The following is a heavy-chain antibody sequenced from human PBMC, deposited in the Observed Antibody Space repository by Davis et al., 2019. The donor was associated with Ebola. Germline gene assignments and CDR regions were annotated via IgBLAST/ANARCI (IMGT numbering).Heavy chain of an antibody. CDR2: IYTSGST. V-gene: IGHV4-61*02. D-gene: IGHD4-17*01. CDR3: ARESVTTNYFDS. J-gene: IGHJ4*02. Sequence: SETLSLTCTVSGGSISSGDYYWSWIRQPPGKGLEWIGRIYTSGSTNYNPSLKSRVTMSVDTSKNQFSLKLSSVTAADTAVYYCARESVTTNYFDSWGQGTLVTVSS. CDR1: GGSISSGDYY.